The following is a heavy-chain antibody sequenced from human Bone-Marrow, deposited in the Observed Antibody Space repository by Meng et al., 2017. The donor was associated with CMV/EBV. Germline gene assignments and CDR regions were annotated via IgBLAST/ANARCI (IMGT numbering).Heavy chain of an antibody. Sequence: SETLSLTCTVSGGSISSSSYYWGWIRQPPGKGLEWIGEISHSGNTNFNPSLKSRVTISVDTSKNQFSLKLNSVTAADTAVYYCARLTISGFDPWGQGTLVTVSS. CDR1: GGSISSSSYY. D-gene: IGHD4/OR15-4a*01. CDR3: ARLTISGFDP. CDR2: ISHSGNT. V-gene: IGHV4-39*07. J-gene: IGHJ5*02.